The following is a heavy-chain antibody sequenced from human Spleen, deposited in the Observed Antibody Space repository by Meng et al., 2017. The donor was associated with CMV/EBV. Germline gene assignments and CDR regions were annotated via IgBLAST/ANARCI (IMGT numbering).Heavy chain of an antibody. CDR3: ARDWGSGTTYFDY. CDR2: IWYDGSNK. J-gene: IGHJ4*02. CDR1: GFTFSNYG. V-gene: IGHV3-33*01. Sequence: VSGFTFSNYGMHWVRQAPGKGLEWVAIIWYDGSNKNYADSVKGRFTISRDNSENTLYLQMNSLRAEDTAVYYCARDWGSGTTYFDYWGQGTLVTVSS. D-gene: IGHD3-16*01.